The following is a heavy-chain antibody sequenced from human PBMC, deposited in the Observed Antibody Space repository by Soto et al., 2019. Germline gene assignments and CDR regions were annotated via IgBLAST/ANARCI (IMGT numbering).Heavy chain of an antibody. CDR3: ARGSYDSDY. J-gene: IGHJ4*02. V-gene: IGHV1-8*01. D-gene: IGHD3-16*01. CDR1: GYTFTSYD. CDR2: MNPNSGNT. Sequence: GASVKFSFKAAGYTFTSYDINCGRQATGQGLEWMGWMNPNSGNTGYAQKFQGRVTMTMNTSISTSYMELSSLRSEDTAVYYCARGSYDSDYWGQVTIVTVSS.